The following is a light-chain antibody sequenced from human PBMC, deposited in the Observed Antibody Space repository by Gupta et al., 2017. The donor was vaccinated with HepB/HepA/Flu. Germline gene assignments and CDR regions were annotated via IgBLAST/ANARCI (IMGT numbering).Light chain of an antibody. CDR1: DIGSRS. CDR3: QVWDSDGDHLL. J-gene: IGLJ2*01. Sequence: SVLTQLPSVPVAPGTTPTITGGENDIGSRSVHWYQQKPGQAPLLVISYTCDRPSGITERFSGSGSGNTATLTISRVEAGDEADYYCQVWDSDGDHLLFGGGTKLTVL. CDR2: YTC. V-gene: IGLV3-21*04.